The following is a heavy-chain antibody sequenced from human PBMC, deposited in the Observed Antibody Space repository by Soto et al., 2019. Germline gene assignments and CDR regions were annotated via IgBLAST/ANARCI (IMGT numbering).Heavy chain of an antibody. Sequence: PSETLSLTCTVTGDSISSYYWSWIRQPPGKGLEWIGHIYYSGSANYNPSLKGRVTISIDTSAIQFSLKLTSVSAADTAVYFCARAQPFEFHNWFDPWGQETLVTVSS. CDR1: GDSISSYY. V-gene: IGHV4-59*01. CDR3: ARAQPFEFHNWFDP. CDR2: IYYSGSA. D-gene: IGHD3-10*01. J-gene: IGHJ5*02.